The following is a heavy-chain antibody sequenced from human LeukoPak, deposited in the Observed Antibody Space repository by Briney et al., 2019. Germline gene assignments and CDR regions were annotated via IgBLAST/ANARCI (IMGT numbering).Heavy chain of an antibody. J-gene: IGHJ4*02. CDR3: ARSGYNYGLD. CDR1: GYTFTDSY. D-gene: IGHD5-18*01. CDR2: INPKSGVT. V-gene: IGHV1-2*02. Sequence: ASVKVSCKASGYTFTDSYMHWLRQAPGQGLEWMANINPKSGVTEYAQKFQGRVTVTRDTSIATAYIELNSLTSDDTAVYYCARSGYNYGLDWGQGTLVTVSS.